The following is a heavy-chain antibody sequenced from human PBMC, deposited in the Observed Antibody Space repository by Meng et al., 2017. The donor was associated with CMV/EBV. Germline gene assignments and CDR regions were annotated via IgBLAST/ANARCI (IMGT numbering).Heavy chain of an antibody. J-gene: IGHJ4*02. CDR1: GGSISSYY. CDR3: ARHGDTAMVVGIDY. V-gene: IGHV4-4*07. CDR2: IYTSGST. D-gene: IGHD5-18*01. Sequence: QVPLQESGPGLVKPSETLSLTCTVSGGSISSYYWSWIRQPAGKGLEWIGRIYTSGSTNYNPSLKSRVTMSVDTSKNQFSLKLSSVTDADTAVYYCARHGDTAMVVGIDYWGQGTLVTVSS.